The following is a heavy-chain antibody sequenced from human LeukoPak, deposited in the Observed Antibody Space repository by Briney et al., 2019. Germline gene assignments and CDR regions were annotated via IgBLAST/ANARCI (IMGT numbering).Heavy chain of an antibody. V-gene: IGHV4-61*02. J-gene: IGHJ4*02. Sequence: SQTLSLTCTVSGGSVTSGNYYWNWIRQPAGKGLEWIGRIYTNGGASYNPSLKGRVTISIDASKNQFSLKLSSVTAADTAVYYCAREPPGYWGQGILVTVSS. CDR2: IYTNGGA. CDR3: AREPPGY. CDR1: GGSVTSGNYY.